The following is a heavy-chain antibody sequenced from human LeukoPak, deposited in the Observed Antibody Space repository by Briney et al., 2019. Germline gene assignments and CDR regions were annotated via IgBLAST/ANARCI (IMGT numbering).Heavy chain of an antibody. CDR3: ARLRKGRYFDYFFDH. J-gene: IGHJ4*02. CDR2: IYYSGST. D-gene: IGHD3-9*01. CDR1: GDSISNTLYY. V-gene: IGHV4-39*01. Sequence: PSETLSLTCTVSGDSISNTLYYWGWIRQSPGKGLEWIGNIYYSGSTYYNPSLKSRVAMSADTSKNQFSLKLHSVTAADTAVYYCARLRKGRYFDYFFDHWGQGTLVTVSS.